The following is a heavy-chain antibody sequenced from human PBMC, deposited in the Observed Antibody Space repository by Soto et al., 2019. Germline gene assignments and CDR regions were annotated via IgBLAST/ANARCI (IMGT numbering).Heavy chain of an antibody. CDR3: ARVAVLTAAGTSDY. J-gene: IGHJ4*02. CDR1: GFTFSDYY. CDR2: ISGTSDSI. Sequence: QVQLVESGGGLVRPGGSLRLSCAASGFTFSDYYMSWIRQVPGKGLGWVAYISGTSDSIPYADSVKGRFTISRDNAKNSLYLQMNSLRAEYTAVYYCARVAVLTAAGTSDYWGQGTLVTVSS. V-gene: IGHV3-11*06. D-gene: IGHD6-13*01.